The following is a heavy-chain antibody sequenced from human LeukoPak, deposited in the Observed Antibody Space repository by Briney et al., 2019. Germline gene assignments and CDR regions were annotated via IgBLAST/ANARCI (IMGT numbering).Heavy chain of an antibody. Sequence: ASVKVSCKASGYTFTSYAMNWVRQAPGQGLEWMGGIIPIFGTANYAQKFQGRVTITADESTSTAYMELSSLRSEDTAVYYCARGVRGIQLSYFDYWAREPWSPSPQ. CDR3: ARGVRGIQLSYFDY. CDR1: GYTFTSYA. V-gene: IGHV1-69*13. D-gene: IGHD5-18*01. J-gene: IGHJ4*02. CDR2: IIPIFGTA.